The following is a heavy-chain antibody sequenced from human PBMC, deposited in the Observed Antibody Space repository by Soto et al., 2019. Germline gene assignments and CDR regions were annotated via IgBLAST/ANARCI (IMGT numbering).Heavy chain of an antibody. J-gene: IGHJ4*02. V-gene: IGHV1-3*01. Sequence: QVQLVQSGAEVKKPGASVKVSCKASGYTFTSYAMHWVRQAPGQRLEWMGWINAGNGNTKYSQKFQGRVTIIRDTSASTGYMELSSLRSEDTAVYYCASGASPLIDYWGQGTLVTVSS. CDR1: GYTFTSYA. CDR2: INAGNGNT. CDR3: ASGASPLIDY. D-gene: IGHD1-26*01.